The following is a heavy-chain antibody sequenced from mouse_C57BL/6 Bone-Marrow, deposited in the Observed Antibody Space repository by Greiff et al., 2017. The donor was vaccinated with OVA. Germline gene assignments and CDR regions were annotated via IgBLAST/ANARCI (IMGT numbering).Heavy chain of an antibody. J-gene: IGHJ2*01. CDR2: ISDGGSYT. CDR1: GFTFSSYS. CDR3: ARECSNCFIYCDY. Sequence: EVQVVESGAGLVKPGASLKLSCAASGFTFSSYSMSWVRQTPEQRLEWVATISDGGSYTYYPDNVKGLFTISRDNAKNNLYLQMSHLKSEDTAMYYGARECSNCFIYCDYWGQGTTLTVSS. D-gene: IGHD2-5*01. V-gene: IGHV5-4*01.